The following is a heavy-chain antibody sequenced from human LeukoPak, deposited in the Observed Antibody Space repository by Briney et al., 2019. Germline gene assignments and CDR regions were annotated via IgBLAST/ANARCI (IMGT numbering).Heavy chain of an antibody. CDR2: INPNSGGT. J-gene: IGHJ4*02. D-gene: IGHD1-26*01. V-gene: IGHV1-2*02. Sequence: GASVKVSCKASGYTFTGYYLHWVRQAPGQGLEWMGWINPNSGGTNDAQKFQGRVTMTRDTSISTAYMELSRLRSDDTAVYYCARVCEYEVGTTRSFDYWGQGTLVTVSS. CDR3: ARVCEYEVGTTRSFDY. CDR1: GYTFTGYY.